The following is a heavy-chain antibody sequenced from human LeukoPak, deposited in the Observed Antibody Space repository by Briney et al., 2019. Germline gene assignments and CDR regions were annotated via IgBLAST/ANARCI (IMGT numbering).Heavy chain of an antibody. CDR2: ISSSSGNI. CDR3: ARDYWGAFDV. CDR1: GFTFSSYE. J-gene: IGHJ3*01. D-gene: IGHD7-27*01. V-gene: IGHV3-48*01. Sequence: GGSLRLSCAVSGFTFSSYEMNWVRQAPGKGLEWVSCISHISSSSGNIFYADSMKGRFTISRDNAKNSLYLQMSSLRVEDTAVYYCARDYWGAFDVWGQGTMVTVSS.